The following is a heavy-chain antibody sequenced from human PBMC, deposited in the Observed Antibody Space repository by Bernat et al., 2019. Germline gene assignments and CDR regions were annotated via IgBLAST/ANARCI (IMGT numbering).Heavy chain of an antibody. CDR3: AKDLLAVEMATIAAFDV. CDR2: LTSGGTT. Sequence: EVQLLEAGGGFRQPGGSLRLSCAASGFTFSAYAMSWVRQAPGKGLEWVSSLTSGGTTYYADSVKGRFIISRDNDKNALFLQMNSLRADDTAIYYCAKDLLAVEMATIAAFDVWGQGTVVTVSS. D-gene: IGHD2-21*01. CDR1: GFTFSAYA. V-gene: IGHV3-23*01. J-gene: IGHJ3*01.